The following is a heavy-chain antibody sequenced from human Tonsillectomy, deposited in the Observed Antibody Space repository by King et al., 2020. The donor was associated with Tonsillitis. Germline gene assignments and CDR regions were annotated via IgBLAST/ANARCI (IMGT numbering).Heavy chain of an antibody. CDR3: ARGKRSSGYSLGY. Sequence: VQLVESGGGVVQPGRSLRLSCAASGFSFTSYGMHWVRQAPGKGLEWVAVIWYDGSNEYYGDSVKGRFTISRDNSKNTLYLQMNSLRAEDTAVYYCARGKRSSGYSLGYWGQGTLVTVSS. D-gene: IGHD6-13*01. CDR1: GFSFTSYG. CDR2: IWYDGSNE. V-gene: IGHV3-33*08. J-gene: IGHJ4*02.